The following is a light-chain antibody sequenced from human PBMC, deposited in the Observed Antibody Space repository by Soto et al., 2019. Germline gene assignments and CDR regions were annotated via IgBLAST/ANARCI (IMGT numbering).Light chain of an antibody. CDR2: DAS. CDR3: QRYGSSPLT. V-gene: IGKV3-11*01. Sequence: EIVLTQPPATLSLSPGERATLSCRASQSIGLAIAWYQHKPGQAPRLLIFDASQRATGIPARFRGSGSGTDFTLSISSLEPEDLAVYYCQRYGSSPLTFGGGTKVDIK. J-gene: IGKJ4*01. CDR1: QSIGLA.